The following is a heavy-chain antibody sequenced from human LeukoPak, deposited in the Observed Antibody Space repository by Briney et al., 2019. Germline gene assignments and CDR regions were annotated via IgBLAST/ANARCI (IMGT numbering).Heavy chain of an antibody. Sequence: GGSLRLSCAASGFTFNTYAMSWVRQAPGKGLEWVSGSSGSGGSTNYADSVKGRFTIFRDNSKNTLYLQMNSLRAEDTAVYYCAKDVDTSMVSLFDAWGQGTLVTASS. V-gene: IGHV3-23*01. CDR1: GFTFNTYA. D-gene: IGHD5-18*01. CDR3: AKDVDTSMVSLFDA. CDR2: SSGSGGST. J-gene: IGHJ4*02.